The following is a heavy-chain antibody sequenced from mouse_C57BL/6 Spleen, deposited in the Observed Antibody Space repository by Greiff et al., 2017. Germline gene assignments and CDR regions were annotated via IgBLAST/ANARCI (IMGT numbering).Heavy chain of an antibody. J-gene: IGHJ3*01. V-gene: IGHV1-20*01. Sequence: VQLQQPGAELVKPGASVKISCKASGYSFTGYFMNWVMQSHGKSLEWIGRINPYNGDTFYNQKFKGKATLTVDKSSSTAHMELRSLTSEDSAVYYCAREGDYYGSSAYWGQGTLVTVSA. D-gene: IGHD1-1*01. CDR2: INPYNGDT. CDR3: AREGDYYGSSAY. CDR1: GYSFTGYF.